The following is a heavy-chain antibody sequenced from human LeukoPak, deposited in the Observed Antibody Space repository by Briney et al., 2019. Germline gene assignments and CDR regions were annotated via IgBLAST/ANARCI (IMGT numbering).Heavy chain of an antibody. J-gene: IGHJ3*02. CDR2: IYYSGST. D-gene: IGHD2/OR15-2a*01. CDR1: GGSISSGGYY. V-gene: IGHV4-31*03. Sequence: SQTLSLTCTVSGGSISSGGYYWSWIRQHPGKGLEWIGYIYYSGSTYYNPSLKSRVTISVDTSKNQFSLKLSSVTAADTAAYYCARDVESDAFDIWGQGTMVTVSS. CDR3: ARDVESDAFDI.